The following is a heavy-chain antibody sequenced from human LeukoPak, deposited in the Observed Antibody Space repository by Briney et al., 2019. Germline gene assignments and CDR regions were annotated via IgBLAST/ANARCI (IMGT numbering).Heavy chain of an antibody. Sequence: GGSLRLSCAASGFTFSNAWMNWVRQAPGKGLEWVGRIKSKTDGGTTDYAAPVEGRFTISRDDSKKTLYLRMNSLKTEDTAVYYCSTDPYSSKWYYFDYWGQGTLVTVSS. CDR1: GFTFSNAW. CDR2: IKSKTDGGTT. V-gene: IGHV3-15*01. J-gene: IGHJ4*02. D-gene: IGHD6-13*01. CDR3: STDPYSSKWYYFDY.